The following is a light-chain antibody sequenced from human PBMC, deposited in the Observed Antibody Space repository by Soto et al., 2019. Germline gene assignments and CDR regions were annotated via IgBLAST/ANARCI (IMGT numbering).Light chain of an antibody. J-gene: IGKJ1*01. CDR3: QHYSSYWT. CDR1: QDLDKW. CDR2: KSS. Sequence: ILMSQSPSSLSASVGDRVTITCRASQDLDKWLAWYQQKPGKAPNLLIYKSSTLIQGVPSRFSGFGSGTEYILTITVLQPDDFATYYCQHYSSYWTFGQGTVVEMK. V-gene: IGKV1-5*01.